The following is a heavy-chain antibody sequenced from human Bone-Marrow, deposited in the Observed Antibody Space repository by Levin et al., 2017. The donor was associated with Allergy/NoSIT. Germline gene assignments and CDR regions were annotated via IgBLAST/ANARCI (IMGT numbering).Heavy chain of an antibody. CDR3: ARDHNRINSIRGDNYFDY. CDR2: ISYDGSKE. CDR1: GFTFSSYG. Sequence: GGSLRLSCAASGFTFSSYGMHWVRQAPGKGLEWVAVISYDGSKEYYADSVKGRFTISRDNSKNTLYVQMNSLRAEDTAVYYCARDHNRINSIRGDNYFDYWGQGTLVTVSS. V-gene: IGHV3-30*03. D-gene: IGHD3-10*01. J-gene: IGHJ4*02.